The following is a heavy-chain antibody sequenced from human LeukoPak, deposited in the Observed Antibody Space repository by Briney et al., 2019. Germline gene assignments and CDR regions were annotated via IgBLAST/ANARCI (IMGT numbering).Heavy chain of an antibody. CDR3: ASDHGGGNLKGDYFDY. V-gene: IGHV6-1*01. J-gene: IGHJ4*02. D-gene: IGHD4-23*01. Sequence: SQTLSLTCAISGDSVSSYSAAWHWIRQSPARALEWLGRTYYRSWWYNDYAVSVQTRITINRDTSKNQFSLHLSSVTPEDSAVYYCASDHGGGNLKGDYFDYWGQGTPVTVSA. CDR2: TYYRSWWYN. CDR1: GDSVSSYSAA.